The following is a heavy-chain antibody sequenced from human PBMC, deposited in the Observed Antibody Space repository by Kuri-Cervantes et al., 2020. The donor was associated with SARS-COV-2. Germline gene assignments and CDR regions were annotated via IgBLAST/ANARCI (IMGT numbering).Heavy chain of an antibody. D-gene: IGHD6-19*01. CDR1: GGTFSSYA. V-gene: IGHV1-69*13. CDR3: ARDQEQWLVRGAGY. Sequence: SVKVSCKASGGTFSSYAISWVRQAPGQGLEWMGGIIPIFGTANYAQKFQGRVTITADESTSTAYMELSSLRSEDTAVYYCARDQEQWLVRGAGYWGQGTLVTVSS. CDR2: IIPIFGTA. J-gene: IGHJ4*02.